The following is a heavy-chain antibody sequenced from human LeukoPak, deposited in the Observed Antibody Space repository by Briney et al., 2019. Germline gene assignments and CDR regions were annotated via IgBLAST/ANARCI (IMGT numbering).Heavy chain of an antibody. V-gene: IGHV4-30-4*08. CDR2: IYYSGST. CDR3: ARNDFWSGKDFDY. J-gene: IGHJ4*02. CDR1: GGSISSGDYY. D-gene: IGHD3-3*01. Sequence: SSETLSLTCTVSGGSISSGDYYWSWIRQPPGKGLEWIGYIYYSGSTYYNPSLKSRVTISVDTSKNQFSLKLSSVTAADTAVYYCARNDFWSGKDFDYWGQGTLVTVSP.